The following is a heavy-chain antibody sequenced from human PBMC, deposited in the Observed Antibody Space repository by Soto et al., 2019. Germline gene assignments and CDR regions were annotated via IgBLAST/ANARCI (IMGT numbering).Heavy chain of an antibody. D-gene: IGHD5-12*01. CDR3: AREGDQSGYDFALDF. CDR2: INGGNDNT. CDR1: GYTFTRFA. V-gene: IGHV1-3*01. Sequence: GASVKVSCKASGYTFTRFAIHWVRQAPGQRLEWMGWINGGNDNTKYSQKFQGRVTITMDTSANTAYMELNVVRPEDTAVYYCAREGDQSGYDFALDFWGQGTLVTVSS. J-gene: IGHJ4*02.